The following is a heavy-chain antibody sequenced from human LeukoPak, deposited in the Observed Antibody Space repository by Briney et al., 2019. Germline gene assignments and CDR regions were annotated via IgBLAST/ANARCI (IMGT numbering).Heavy chain of an antibody. V-gene: IGHV3-30*04. CDR3: ARGSHRWATTNGTFDY. J-gene: IGHJ4*02. CDR2: TPYKGSNN. Sequence: GWSLTLARPTSALTLRSYSMHCVRQAPGRGLGWVGVTPYKGSNNLYIDSGEGRFTMSTDNSTNTLYLQLNSLRTEDTAMYYCARGSHRWATTNGTFDYWGQGTLVTVSS. CDR1: ALTLRSYS. D-gene: IGHD1-1*01.